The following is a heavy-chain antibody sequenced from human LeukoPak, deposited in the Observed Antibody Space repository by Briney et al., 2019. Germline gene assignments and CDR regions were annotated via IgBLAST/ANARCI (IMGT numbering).Heavy chain of an antibody. D-gene: IGHD4-23*01. CDR2: IYTSGST. J-gene: IGHJ5*02. CDR1: GGSISSGSYY. V-gene: IGHV4-61*02. Sequence: PSETLSLTCTVSGGSISSGSYYWSWIRQPAGKGLEWIGRIYTSGSTNYNPSLKSRVTISVDTSQNQFSLKLSSVTAADTAVYYCARDNSVEDTAWWFDPWGQGTLVTVSS. CDR3: ARDNSVEDTAWWFDP.